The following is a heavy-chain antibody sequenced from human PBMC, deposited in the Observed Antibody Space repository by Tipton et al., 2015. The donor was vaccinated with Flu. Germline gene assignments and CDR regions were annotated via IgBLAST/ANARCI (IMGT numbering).Heavy chain of an antibody. D-gene: IGHD3-10*01. V-gene: IGHV4-39*07. J-gene: IGHJ4*02. CDR3: DSYGSVSY. CDR1: GDSISSNTYY. CDR2: TYYTGRT. Sequence: TLSLTCTVSGDSISSNTYYWGWIRQPPGKGLEWIGTTYYTGRTYYNPSLKSRLTISIDTSKNQFSLKLTSVTAADTAMYYCDSYGSVSYWGQGTLVNVSS.